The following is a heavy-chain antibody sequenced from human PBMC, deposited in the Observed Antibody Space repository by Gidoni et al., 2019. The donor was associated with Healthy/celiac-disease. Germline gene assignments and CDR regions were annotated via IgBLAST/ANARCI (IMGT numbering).Heavy chain of an antibody. CDR3: ARGDLGGNSKKTYYYYGMDV. Sequence: EVQLVESGGGLVQPGGSLRLSCAASGFPFSSDSMTWVRQAPGKGLEWVSYISSSSSTIYYADSVKGRFTISRDNAKNSLYLQMNSLRDEDTAVYYCARGDLGGNSKKTYYYYGMDVWGQGTTVTVSS. CDR2: ISSSSSTI. J-gene: IGHJ6*02. D-gene: IGHD2-21*02. CDR1: GFPFSSDS. V-gene: IGHV3-48*02.